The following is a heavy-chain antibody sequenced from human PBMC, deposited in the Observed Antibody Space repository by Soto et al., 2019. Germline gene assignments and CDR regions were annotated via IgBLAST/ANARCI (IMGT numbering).Heavy chain of an antibody. CDR2: IYYSGST. CDR1: GGSISSYY. Sequence: SETLSLTCTVSGGSISSYYWSWIRQPPGKGLEWIGYIYYSGSTNYNPSLKSRVTISVDTSKNQFSLKLSSVTAADTAVYYCARVSYSGKNNWFDPWGQGTLVTVSS. V-gene: IGHV4-59*08. CDR3: ARVSYSGKNNWFDP. D-gene: IGHD2-21*01. J-gene: IGHJ5*02.